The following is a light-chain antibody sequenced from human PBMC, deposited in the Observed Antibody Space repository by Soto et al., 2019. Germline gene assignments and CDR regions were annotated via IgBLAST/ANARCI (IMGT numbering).Light chain of an antibody. CDR3: QHYNNWPRT. CDR1: QSVSSN. CDR2: GAS. J-gene: IGKJ1*01. Sequence: EIVMTQSPATLSVSPGERATLSCRASQSVSSNFAWYQQKPGQAPRLLLYGASTRATGIPARFSGSGSGTEFTLTSSSLQSEYFAVYYCQHYNNWPRTFGQGTKVEIK. V-gene: IGKV3-15*01.